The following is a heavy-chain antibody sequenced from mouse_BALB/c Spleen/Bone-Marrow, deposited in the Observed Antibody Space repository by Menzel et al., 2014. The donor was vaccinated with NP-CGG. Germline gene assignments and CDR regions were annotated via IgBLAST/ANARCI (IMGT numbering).Heavy chain of an antibody. V-gene: IGHV14-3*02. J-gene: IGHJ3*01. D-gene: IGHD1-1*01. Sequence: VQLQQSGAELVKPGASVKLSCTASGFNIKDTYMHWVKQRPEQGLEWIGRIDPANGNTKYDPKFQGKATITADTSSNTAYLQLSILTSEDTAGYYFAVYSSVISSFLYSGQETLVTVSA. CDR1: GFNIKDTY. CDR2: IDPANGNT. CDR3: AVYSSVISSFLY.